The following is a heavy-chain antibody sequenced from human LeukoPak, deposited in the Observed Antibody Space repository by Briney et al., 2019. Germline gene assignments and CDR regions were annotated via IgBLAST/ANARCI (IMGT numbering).Heavy chain of an antibody. CDR2: IYYSGST. V-gene: IGHV4-59*01. D-gene: IGHD6-13*01. Sequence: SETLSLTCTVSGGSISSYYWSWIRQPPGKGLEWIGYIYYSGSTNYNPSLKSRVTILIDTSKNQFSLKLSSVTAADTAVYYCARHSAHSSTNDAFDIWGQGTMVTVSS. CDR3: ARHSAHSSTNDAFDI. J-gene: IGHJ3*02. CDR1: GGSISSYY.